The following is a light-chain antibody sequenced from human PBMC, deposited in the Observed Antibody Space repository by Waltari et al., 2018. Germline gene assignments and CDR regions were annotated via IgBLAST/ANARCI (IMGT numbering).Light chain of an antibody. J-gene: IGLJ2*01. Sequence: QSALTQPASVSGSPGPSITISCTGTSSDIANYNYVSWYQQHPDKAPKLMIYEVSNRPAGVSNRFSGSKSGNTASLTISGLQAADEADYYCSSYTSSSTYVGFGGGTKLTVL. CDR2: EVS. CDR3: SSYTSSSTYVG. CDR1: SSDIANYNY. V-gene: IGLV2-14*01.